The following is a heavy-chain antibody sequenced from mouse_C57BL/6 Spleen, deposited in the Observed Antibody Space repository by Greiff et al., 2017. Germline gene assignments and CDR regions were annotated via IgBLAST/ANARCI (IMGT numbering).Heavy chain of an antibody. CDR3: AGFGYAMDY. J-gene: IGHJ4*01. CDR1: GFTFSDYG. Sequence: EVKLQESGGGLVKPGGSLKLSCAASGFTFSDYGMHWVRQAPEKGLEWVAYISSGSSTIYYADTVKGRFTISRDKAKNTLFLQMTSLRSEDTAMYYCAGFGYAMDYWGQGTSITVSS. CDR2: ISSGSSTI. V-gene: IGHV5-17*01.